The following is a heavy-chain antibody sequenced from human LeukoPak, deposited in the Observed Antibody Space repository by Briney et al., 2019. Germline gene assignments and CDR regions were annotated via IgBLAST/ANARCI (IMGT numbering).Heavy chain of an antibody. D-gene: IGHD4-23*01. J-gene: IGHJ3*01. CDR2: ITVTGSTV. Sequence: GGSLRLSCAASGFMFSRYEMSWVHQAPGKGLEWLSYITVTGSTVYYADSVEGRFTISRNNAGNSLFLQMHSLRGEDTALYYCARVRLRYDALRGNQVIVGALDLWGQGTMVDVSS. CDR1: GFMFSRYE. CDR3: ARVRLRYDALRGNQVIVGALDL. V-gene: IGHV3-48*03.